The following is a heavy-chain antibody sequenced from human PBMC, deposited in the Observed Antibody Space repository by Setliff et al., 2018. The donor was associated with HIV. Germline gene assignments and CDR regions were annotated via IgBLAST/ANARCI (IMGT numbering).Heavy chain of an antibody. J-gene: IGHJ4*02. Sequence: SETLSLTCPVSGGSISSHYWSWIRQPAGKGLELIGRIHSTGTPGTPNHNPSLKSRVTISVDTSKNHFSLKLSSVTAADTAVFYCARVPFTTGFDYWGQGILVTVSS. CDR2: IHSTGTPGTP. CDR3: ARVPFTTGFDY. CDR1: GGSISSHY. V-gene: IGHV4-4*07. D-gene: IGHD3-3*01.